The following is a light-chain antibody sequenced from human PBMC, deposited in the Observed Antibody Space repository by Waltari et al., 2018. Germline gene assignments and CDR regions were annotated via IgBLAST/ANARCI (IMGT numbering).Light chain of an antibody. CDR1: SPNIGAGYD. J-gene: IGLJ1*01. Sequence: QSVLTQPPSVSGAPGQRVPISCTGSSPNIGAGYDVHWYQQLPGTAPKLLIYGNSNRPSGVPDRFSGSKSGTSASLAITGLQAEDEADYYCQSYDSSLSANYVFGTGTKVTVL. CDR2: GNS. V-gene: IGLV1-40*01. CDR3: QSYDSSLSANYV.